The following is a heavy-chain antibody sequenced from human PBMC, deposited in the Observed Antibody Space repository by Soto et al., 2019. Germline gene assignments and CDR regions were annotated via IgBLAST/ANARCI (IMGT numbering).Heavy chain of an antibody. J-gene: IGHJ4*02. CDR1: GFTLTTYS. Sequence: GGSLRLSCAVSGFTLTTYSMNWVRQAPGKGLEWISFINKNGFTIYYADSVKGRFTISRDYAKNSLYLQTDSLRHEDTAVYYCARGAVTGTSLFDYWGLGTLVTVSS. V-gene: IGHV3-48*02. CDR3: ARGAVTGTSLFDY. D-gene: IGHD6-19*01. CDR2: INKNGFTI.